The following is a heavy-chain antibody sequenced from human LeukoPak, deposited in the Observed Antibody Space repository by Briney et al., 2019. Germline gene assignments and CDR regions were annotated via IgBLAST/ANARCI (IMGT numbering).Heavy chain of an antibody. CDR3: AKDREDYGDYEPFDS. J-gene: IGHJ4*02. CDR2: ISYDGSNK. D-gene: IGHD4-17*01. V-gene: IGHV3-30*18. Sequence: GGSLRLSCAASVFTFSIYGMHWVRQAPGKGLEWVAVISYDGSNKYYADSVKGGFTISRDNSKNTLYLQMNSLRAEDTAVYYCAKDREDYGDYEPFDSWGQRNLVTVSS. CDR1: VFTFSIYG.